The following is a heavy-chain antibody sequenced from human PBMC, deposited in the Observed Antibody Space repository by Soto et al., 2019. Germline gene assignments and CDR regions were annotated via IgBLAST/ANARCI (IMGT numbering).Heavy chain of an antibody. CDR1: VFSLTTRGVG. CDR3: AHIPKYYQYDVFAP. CDR2: IYWDDDK. J-gene: IGHJ5*02. Sequence: QITLKESGPTLVKPTQTLTLTCTFSVFSLTTRGVGVGWIRQPPGKALECLALIYWDDDKRYSPSLQSRLSITKDTSKHQVLLTMTNVDPVDTATYYSAHIPKYYQYDVFAPWGQGTLFSVSS. D-gene: IGHD3-16*01. V-gene: IGHV2-5*02.